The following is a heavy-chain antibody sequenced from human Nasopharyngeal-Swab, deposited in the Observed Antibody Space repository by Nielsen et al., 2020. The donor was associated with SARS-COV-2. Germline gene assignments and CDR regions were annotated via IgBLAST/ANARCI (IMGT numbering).Heavy chain of an antibody. D-gene: IGHD6-6*01. V-gene: IGHV4-39*07. CDR3: ARRAARYYYGMDV. Sequence: SETLSLTSTVSGGSISSGSYYWSWIRQPPGKGLEWIGEINHSGSTNYNPSLKSRVTISVDTSKNQFSLKLSSVTAADTAVYYCARRAARYYYGMDVWGQGTTVTVSS. J-gene: IGHJ6*02. CDR2: INHSGST. CDR1: GGSISSGSYY.